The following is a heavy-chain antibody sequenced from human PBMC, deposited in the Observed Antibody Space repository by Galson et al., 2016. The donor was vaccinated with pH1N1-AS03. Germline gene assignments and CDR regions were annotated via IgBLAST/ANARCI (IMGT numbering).Heavy chain of an antibody. CDR2: ISASGGDT. CDR3: VRRSPWATVGTYYFDY. Sequence: SLRLSCAASGFTFSTYAMSWVRQAQGMGLEWVSSISASGGDTYYADSVKGRFTISRDNSRNTVSLQMNSLRDYNTAVYYCVRRSPWATVGTYYFDYWGQGTLVTVSS. V-gene: IGHV3-23*01. D-gene: IGHD4-23*01. CDR1: GFTFSTYA. J-gene: IGHJ4*02.